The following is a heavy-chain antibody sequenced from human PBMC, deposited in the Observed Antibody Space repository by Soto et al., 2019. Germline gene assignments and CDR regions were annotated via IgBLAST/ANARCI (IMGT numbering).Heavy chain of an antibody. V-gene: IGHV1-24*01. D-gene: IGHD3-10*01. CDR3: ATYGSGGGYYGMDV. Sequence: SVKVSCKVSGYTLTELSMHWLRQSPGKGLEWMGGFDPEDGETIYAQKFQGRVTMTEDTSTDTAYMELSSLRSEDTAVYYCATYGSGGGYYGMDVWGQGTTVTVSS. CDR2: FDPEDGET. CDR1: GYTLTELS. J-gene: IGHJ6*02.